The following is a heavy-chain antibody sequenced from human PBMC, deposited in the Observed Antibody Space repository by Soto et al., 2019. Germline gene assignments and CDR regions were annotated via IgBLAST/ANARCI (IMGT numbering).Heavy chain of an antibody. D-gene: IGHD3-9*01. CDR2: IWYDGSNK. V-gene: IGHV3-33*01. Sequence: VGSLRLSCAASGFTFSSYGMHWVRQAPGKGLEWVAVIWYDGSNKYYADSVKGRFTISRDNSKNTLYLQMNSLRAEDTAVYYCARGLYKPHYDILTGSSDHWGQGTLVTVSS. J-gene: IGHJ4*02. CDR3: ARGLYKPHYDILTGSSDH. CDR1: GFTFSSYG.